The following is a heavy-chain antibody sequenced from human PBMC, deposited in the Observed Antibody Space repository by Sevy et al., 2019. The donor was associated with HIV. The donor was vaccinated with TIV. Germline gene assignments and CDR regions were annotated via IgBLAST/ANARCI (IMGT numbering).Heavy chain of an antibody. CDR2: IRSKTFGGTT. CDR1: GFTFGDYA. J-gene: IGHJ6*02. D-gene: IGHD3-10*01. CDR3: TRIRGTISPFYYFGMDV. Sequence: GGSLRLSCAGSGFTFGDYAMSWIRQTPGKGLDWVGLIRSKTFGGTTEYAASVKGSFTISRDDSKSIAYLQMSSLKTEDTAVYYCTRIRGTISPFYYFGMDVWGQGTTVTVSS. V-gene: IGHV3-49*03.